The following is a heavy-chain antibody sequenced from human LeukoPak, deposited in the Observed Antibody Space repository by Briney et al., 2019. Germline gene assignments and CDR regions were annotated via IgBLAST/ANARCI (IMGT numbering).Heavy chain of an antibody. J-gene: IGHJ4*02. V-gene: IGHV3-23*01. CDR2: INAGGATT. CDR1: GFTFSNYF. D-gene: IGHD6-19*01. Sequence: GGSLRLSCAASGFTFSNYFFSWVRQAPGKGLEWVSAINAGGATTSYADSVRGRFTISRDNSKNTLYLQLNSLRAEDTAVYYCAKLLSGWPRSPFDYWGQGTLVTVSS. CDR3: AKLLSGWPRSPFDY.